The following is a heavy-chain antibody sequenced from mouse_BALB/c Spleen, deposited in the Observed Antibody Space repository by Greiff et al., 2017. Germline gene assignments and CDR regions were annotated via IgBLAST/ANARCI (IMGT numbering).Heavy chain of an antibody. V-gene: IGHV5-17*02. J-gene: IGHJ4*01. CDR2: ISSGSSTI. Sequence: EVMLVESGGGLVQPGGSRKLSCAASGFTFSSFGMHWVRQAPEKGLEWVAYISSGSSTIYYADTVKGRFTISRDNPKNTLFLQMTSLRSEDTAMYYCARGPYYGRAMDYWGQGTSVTVSS. CDR3: ARGPYYGRAMDY. CDR1: GFTFSSFG. D-gene: IGHD1-1*01.